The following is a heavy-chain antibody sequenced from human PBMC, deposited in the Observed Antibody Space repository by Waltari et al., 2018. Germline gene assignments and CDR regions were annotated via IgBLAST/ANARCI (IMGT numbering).Heavy chain of an antibody. V-gene: IGHV1-69*01. CDR2: IIPMFGTR. CDR1: GGTFSTYG. D-gene: IGHD6-19*01. J-gene: IGHJ4*02. CDR3: GREGRHSSGWYYFDY. Sequence: QEQLVQSGPEVKKPGSSVKVSCKASGGTFSTYGISWVRQAPGQGLAWMGGIIPMFGTRNYAQKFKGRVTITADEATTTAYLGVSSLTSEDTAGYYCGREGRHSSGWYYFDYWGQGTLVTVSS.